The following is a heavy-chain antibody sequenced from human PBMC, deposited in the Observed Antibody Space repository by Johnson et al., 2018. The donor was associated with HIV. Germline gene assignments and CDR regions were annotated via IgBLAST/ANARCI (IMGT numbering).Heavy chain of an antibody. V-gene: IGHV3-30*03. D-gene: IGHD3-16*01. CDR2: VSYDGSER. Sequence: QVQLVESGGGLVQPGGSLRLSCAASGFTFSSHWMHWVCQPPGKGLEWVAVVSYDGSERYYGDSVKGRFTISRDNSRNTLYLEMNSLRAEDTAVYYCARGSRYTYDNDDVYLLQAFDYWGQGTMVTVSS. J-gene: IGHJ3*01. CDR3: ARGSRYTYDNDDVYLLQAFDY. CDR1: GFTFSSHW.